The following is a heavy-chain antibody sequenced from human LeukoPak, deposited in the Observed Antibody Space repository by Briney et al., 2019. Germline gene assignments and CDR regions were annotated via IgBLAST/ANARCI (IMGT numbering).Heavy chain of an antibody. CDR1: GGSFSGYY. V-gene: IGHV4-59*10. CDR2: IYTSGST. J-gene: IGHJ4*02. D-gene: IGHD3-3*01. CDR3: AAVKYYDFWSGYYEDY. Sequence: SETLSLTCAVYGGSFSGYYWSWIRQPPGKGLEWIGRIYTSGSTNYNPSLKSRVTMSVDTSKNQFSLKLSSVTAADTAVYYCAAVKYYDFWSGYYEDYWGQGTLVTVSS.